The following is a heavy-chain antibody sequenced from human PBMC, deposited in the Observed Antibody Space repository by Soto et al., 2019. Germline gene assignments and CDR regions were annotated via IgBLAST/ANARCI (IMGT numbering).Heavy chain of an antibody. CDR3: AREGIVVVPAARNNWFDP. D-gene: IGHD2-2*01. V-gene: IGHV1-69*01. Sequence: QVQLVQSGAEVKKPGSSVKVSCKASGGTFSSYAISWVRQAPGQGLEWMGGIIPIFGTANYVQKFQGRVTITADESTSTAYMELSSLRSEDTAVYYCAREGIVVVPAARNNWFDPWGQGTLVTVSS. CDR2: IIPIFGTA. CDR1: GGTFSSYA. J-gene: IGHJ5*02.